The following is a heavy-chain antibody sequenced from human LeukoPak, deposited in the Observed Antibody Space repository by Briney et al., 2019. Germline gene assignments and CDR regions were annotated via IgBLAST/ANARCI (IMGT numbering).Heavy chain of an antibody. D-gene: IGHD1-1*01. CDR2: ISSDGSIR. CDR3: ASPTQRTAYFYYMDV. CDR1: GLTIRNYW. V-gene: IGHV3-74*01. J-gene: IGHJ6*03. Sequence: GGSLRLSCAAAGLTIRNYWTHWVRLAPGKGLEWVARISSDGSIRTYADSVKGRFTISRDNAKNTLYLQMNSLRVEDAAVYYCASPTQRTAYFYYMDVWGKGTTVTVSS.